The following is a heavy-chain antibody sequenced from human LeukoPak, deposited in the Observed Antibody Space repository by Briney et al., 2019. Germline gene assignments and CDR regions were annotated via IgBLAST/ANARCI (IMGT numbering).Heavy chain of an antibody. CDR1: GFTFSIYD. CDR3: AKGGLWSFFDY. Sequence: GGSLRLSCGASGFTFSIYDMSWVRQAPGKGLEWVSGISASGGTPYYADSVKGRSTISRDNSRNILFLQMNNLRVEDTAVYYCAKGGLWSFFDYWGQGNLVSVSS. V-gene: IGHV3-23*01. D-gene: IGHD1-26*01. J-gene: IGHJ4*02. CDR2: ISASGGTP.